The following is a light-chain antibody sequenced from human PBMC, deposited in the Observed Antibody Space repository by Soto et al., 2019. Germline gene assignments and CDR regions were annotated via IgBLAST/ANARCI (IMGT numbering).Light chain of an antibody. Sequence: QSALTQPASESGSPGQSITISCTGTSSDVGGYNYVSWYQQHPGKAPKLMIYDVSNRPSGVSNRFSGSKSGNTASLTISGLQAEDEADYYCSSYTSSSLVVFGGGTKVTVL. CDR1: SSDVGGYNY. CDR2: DVS. CDR3: SSYTSSSLVV. V-gene: IGLV2-14*01. J-gene: IGLJ2*01.